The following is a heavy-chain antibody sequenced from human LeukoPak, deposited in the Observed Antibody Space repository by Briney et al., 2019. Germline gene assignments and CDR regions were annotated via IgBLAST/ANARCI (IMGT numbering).Heavy chain of an antibody. D-gene: IGHD3-3*01. Sequence: ASVKVSCKASGYTFTNHAMHWVRQAPGQGLEWMGWINAANGNTKYSQNFQGRVTITRDTSASIVYMELRSLRSDDTAVYYCARELEDFWSGYYMSYYYGMDVWGQGTTVTVSS. CDR3: ARELEDFWSGYYMSYYYGMDV. CDR1: GYTFTNHA. CDR2: INAANGNT. J-gene: IGHJ6*02. V-gene: IGHV1-3*01.